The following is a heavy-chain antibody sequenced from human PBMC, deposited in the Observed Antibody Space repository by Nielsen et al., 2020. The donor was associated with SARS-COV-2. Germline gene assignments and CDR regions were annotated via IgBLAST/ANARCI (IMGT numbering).Heavy chain of an antibody. CDR2: IYSGGSST. Sequence: GGSLRLSCAASGFTFSSYAMSWVRQAPGKGLEWVSVIYSGGSSTYYADSVKGRFTISRDNSKNTLYLQMNSLRAEDTAVYYCASTGGFWSGYEDYWGQGTLVTVSS. J-gene: IGHJ4*02. CDR3: ASTGGFWSGYEDY. D-gene: IGHD3-3*01. CDR1: GFTFSSYA. V-gene: IGHV3-23*03.